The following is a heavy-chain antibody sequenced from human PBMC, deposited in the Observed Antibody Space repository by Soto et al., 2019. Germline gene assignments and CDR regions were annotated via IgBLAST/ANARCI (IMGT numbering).Heavy chain of an antibody. CDR1: GSTFTSYG. V-gene: IGHV1-18*01. CDR2: ISAYNGNT. J-gene: IGHJ6*02. Sequence: ASVNVSFKSSGSTFTSYGISWVRQAPGQGLEWMGWISAYNGNTNYAQKLQGRVTMTTDTSTSTAYMELRSLRSDDTAVYYCARQGFPWFGQGGMDVCGQGTTVTVSS. D-gene: IGHD3-10*01. CDR3: ARQGFPWFGQGGMDV.